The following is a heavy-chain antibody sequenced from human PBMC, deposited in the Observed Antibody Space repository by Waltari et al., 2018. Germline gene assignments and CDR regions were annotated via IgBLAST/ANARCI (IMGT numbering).Heavy chain of an antibody. CDR3: ARGDSSGWLFDY. Sequence: EVQLVESGGGLVQPGGSLRLSCVASGFTFSTNWMGWVRQAPGKGLEWVANIVPDGSRNNYVDSVKGRFTISRDNAKNSLSLQMNSLGVEDTAVYYCARGDSSGWLFDYWGQGTLVTVSS. J-gene: IGHJ4*02. CDR1: GFTFSTNW. V-gene: IGHV3-7*01. D-gene: IGHD6-19*01. CDR2: IVPDGSRN.